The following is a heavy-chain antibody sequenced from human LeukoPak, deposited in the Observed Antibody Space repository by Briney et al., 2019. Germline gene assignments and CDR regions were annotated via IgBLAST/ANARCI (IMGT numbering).Heavy chain of an antibody. J-gene: IGHJ4*02. Sequence: GESLKISCEGSGYTFTSYWIAWVRQMPGKGLEWMGIIYPGDSDTRYSPSFQGQVTISADKSISTAYLQWSSLTASDTAMYFCASGGGSSGYYSSDYWGQGTLVTVSS. CDR1: GYTFTSYW. CDR2: IYPGDSDT. D-gene: IGHD3-22*01. V-gene: IGHV5-51*01. CDR3: ASGGGSSGYYSSDY.